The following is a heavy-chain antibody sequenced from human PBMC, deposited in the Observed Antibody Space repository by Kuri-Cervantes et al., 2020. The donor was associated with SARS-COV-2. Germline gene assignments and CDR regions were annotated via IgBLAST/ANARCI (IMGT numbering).Heavy chain of an antibody. V-gene: IGHV3-33*01. CDR1: GFTFSSYG. D-gene: IGHD4-11*01. J-gene: IGHJ6*02. Sequence: GESLKISCAASGFTFSSYGMHWVRQAPGKGLEWVAVIWYDGSNKYYADSVKGRFTISRDNSKNTLYLRMNSLRAEDTAVYYCARCAFTDYSNYYYYYYYGMDVWGQGTTVTVSS. CDR2: IWYDGSNK. CDR3: ARCAFTDYSNYYYYYYYGMDV.